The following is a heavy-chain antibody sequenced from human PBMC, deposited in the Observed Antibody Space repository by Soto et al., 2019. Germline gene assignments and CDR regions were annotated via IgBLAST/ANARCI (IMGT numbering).Heavy chain of an antibody. CDR3: ARSGVVPATDKYFQH. J-gene: IGHJ1*01. CDR1: RFTFSSYS. D-gene: IGHD2-15*01. CDR2: ISSSSSSI. V-gene: IGHV3-21*01. Sequence: EVQLVESGGGLVKPGGSLRLSCAASRFTFSSYSMHWVRQAPGKGLEWVASISSSSSSISYADSVKGRFTISRDNAKNSLYLQMNSLRAEDTAVYYCARSGVVPATDKYFQHWGQGTLVTVSS.